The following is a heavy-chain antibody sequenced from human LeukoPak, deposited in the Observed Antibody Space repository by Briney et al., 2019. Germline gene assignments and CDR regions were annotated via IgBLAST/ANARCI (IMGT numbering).Heavy chain of an antibody. CDR2: IPSSGGTI. V-gene: IGHV3-48*03. D-gene: IGHD4-17*01. CDR3: ARDDYGATFDAFDI. J-gene: IGHJ3*02. Sequence: GGALRLSCAASGLTFNNYEMNWVRQAPGKGQEWVSYIPSSGGTIYYADSVKGRFTMSRDNAKNSVYLQMNSLRAEDTAVYYCARDDYGATFDAFDIWGQGTMVTVSS. CDR1: GLTFNNYE.